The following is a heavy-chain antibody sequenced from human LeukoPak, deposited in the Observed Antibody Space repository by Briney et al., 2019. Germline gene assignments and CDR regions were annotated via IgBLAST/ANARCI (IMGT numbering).Heavy chain of an antibody. CDR2: INHSGST. V-gene: IGHV4-34*01. Sequence: SETLSLTCAVYGGSFSGYYWSWIRQPPGKGLEWIGEINHSGSTNYNPSLKSRVTISVDTSKNQFSLKLSSVTAADTAVYYCARERVKQLVRGRYYFDYGGQGTLVTVSS. CDR3: ARERVKQLVRGRYYFDY. J-gene: IGHJ4*02. CDR1: GGSFSGYY. D-gene: IGHD6-6*01.